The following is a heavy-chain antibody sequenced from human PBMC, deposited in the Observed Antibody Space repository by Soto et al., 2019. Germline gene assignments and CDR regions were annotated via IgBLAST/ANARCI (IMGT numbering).Heavy chain of an antibody. D-gene: IGHD2-2*01. V-gene: IGHV3-23*01. CDR1: EFTFGSYA. CDR3: AKALRPSLNFFYYMDV. J-gene: IGHJ6*03. Sequence: EVQLLESGGGLVQPGGSLRLYCVVSEFTFGSYAMSWVRQAPEKGPEWVAILGGNGFTTYYADSVKGRFTISGDKSKSTLFLQMNSLRADDTGVYYCAKALRPSLNFFYYMDVWGRGTSVTVSS. CDR2: LGGNGFTT.